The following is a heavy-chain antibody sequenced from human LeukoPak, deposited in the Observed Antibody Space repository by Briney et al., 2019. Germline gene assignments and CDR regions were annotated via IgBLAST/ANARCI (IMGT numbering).Heavy chain of an antibody. D-gene: IGHD3-22*01. CDR1: GYTFTSYD. CDR2: MNPKSGNT. Sequence: ASVKVSCKASGYTFTSYDINWVRQATGQGLEWMGWMNPKSGNTGYAQKFQGRVTITRNTSISTAYMELSSLRSEDTAVYYCARAIEGRSGYYFPYYYYYYMDVWGKGTTVTVSS. CDR3: ARAIEGRSGYYFPYYYYYYMDV. V-gene: IGHV1-8*03. J-gene: IGHJ6*03.